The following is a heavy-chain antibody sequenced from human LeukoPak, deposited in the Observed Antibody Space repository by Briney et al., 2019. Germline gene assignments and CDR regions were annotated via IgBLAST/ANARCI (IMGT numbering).Heavy chain of an antibody. CDR1: GFTFSSYG. Sequence: GGSLGLSCAASGFTFSSYGMHWVRQAPGKGLEWVAFIQSDGSIKYYADSVKGRFTISRDNSKNTLYLQMNSLRAEDTAVFYCAKDQYSSSNFFDCWGQGTLVTVSS. V-gene: IGHV3-30*02. CDR2: IQSDGSIK. D-gene: IGHD6-6*01. CDR3: AKDQYSSSNFFDC. J-gene: IGHJ4*02.